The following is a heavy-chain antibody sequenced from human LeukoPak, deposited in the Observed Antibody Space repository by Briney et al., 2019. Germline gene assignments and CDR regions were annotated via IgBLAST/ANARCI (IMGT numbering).Heavy chain of an antibody. D-gene: IGHD6-13*01. J-gene: IGHJ4*02. CDR2: IYSDNT. CDR1: GFTVSSNS. V-gene: IGHV3-53*01. Sequence: GGSLRLSCTVSGFTVSSNSMSWVRQAPGKGLEWVSFIYSDNTHYSDSVKGRFTISRDNAKNSLYLQMNSLRAEDTAVYYCARDGGGSSSWYASFDYWGQGTLVTVSS. CDR3: ARDGGGSSSWYASFDY.